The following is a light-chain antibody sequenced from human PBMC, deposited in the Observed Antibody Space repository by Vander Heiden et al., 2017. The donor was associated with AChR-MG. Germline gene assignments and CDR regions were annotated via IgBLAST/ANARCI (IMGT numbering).Light chain of an antibody. Sequence: DVQMTQSPTSLSASVGDRVTITCRASQDIGHFLNWYRQKVGQAPELLIYDASSVNTGVPSRFSARRSGTDFTVTISSLQAEDSATYYCQQYHNLPPTFGQGTKLE. CDR1: QDIGHF. J-gene: IGKJ2*01. CDR2: DAS. V-gene: IGKV1-33*01. CDR3: QQYHNLPPT.